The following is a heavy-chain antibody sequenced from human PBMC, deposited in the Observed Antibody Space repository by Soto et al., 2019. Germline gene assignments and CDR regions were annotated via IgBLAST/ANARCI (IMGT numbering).Heavy chain of an antibody. Sequence: QVQLVQSGAEVKKPGASVKVSCKASGYTFTSYYMHWVRQAPGQGLEWMGIINPSGGSTSYAQKFQGRVTMTWDTSTSTVYMELSSLRSADTAVYYCARGAYYYDSSGYHYGMDVWGQGTTVTVSS. CDR1: GYTFTSYY. CDR2: INPSGGST. CDR3: ARGAYYYDSSGYHYGMDV. J-gene: IGHJ6*02. V-gene: IGHV1-46*01. D-gene: IGHD3-22*01.